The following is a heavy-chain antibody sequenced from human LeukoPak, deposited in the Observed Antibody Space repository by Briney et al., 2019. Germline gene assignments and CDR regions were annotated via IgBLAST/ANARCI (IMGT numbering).Heavy chain of an antibody. Sequence: GRSLRLSCAASGLTFSSYGMHWVRQAPGKGLEWVAVISYDGSNKYYADSVKGRFTISRDNSKNTLYLQMNSLRAEDTAVYYCAKDTSWYNWNDRVGYYFDYWGQGTLVTVSS. CDR3: AKDTSWYNWNDRVGYYFDY. CDR1: GLTFSSYG. D-gene: IGHD1-1*01. CDR2: ISYDGSNK. J-gene: IGHJ4*02. V-gene: IGHV3-30*18.